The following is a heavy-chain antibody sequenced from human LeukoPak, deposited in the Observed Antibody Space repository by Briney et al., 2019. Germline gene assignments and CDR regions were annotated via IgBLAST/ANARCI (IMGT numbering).Heavy chain of an antibody. J-gene: IGHJ4*02. CDR1: GFTFSSYW. CDR2: IKQDGSEK. D-gene: IGHD3-22*01. CDR3: ARLNYDSSGYYRSAPFDY. Sequence: GGSLRLSCAASGFTFSSYWMSWVRQAPGKGLEWVANIKQDGSEKYYVDSVKGRFTISRDNAKKSLYLQMKSLRAEDTAVHYCARLNYDSSGYYRSAPFDYWGQGTLVIVSS. V-gene: IGHV3-7*01.